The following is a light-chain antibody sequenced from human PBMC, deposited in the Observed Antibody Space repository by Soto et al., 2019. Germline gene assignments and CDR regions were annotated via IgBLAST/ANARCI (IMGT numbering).Light chain of an antibody. J-gene: IGKJ5*01. CDR3: MQSIQLPIT. CDR1: QSLLHSDGKTY. V-gene: IGKV2D-29*01. CDR2: EVS. Sequence: IVMTQTPLSLSVPAGQRASIXXKAXQSLLHSDGKTYLYWYLQTPGQPPQXXIYEVSNRFSGVPDRFSGSGAGTDFTLKISRVEAEDVGVYYCMQSIQLPITFGQGTRLEIK.